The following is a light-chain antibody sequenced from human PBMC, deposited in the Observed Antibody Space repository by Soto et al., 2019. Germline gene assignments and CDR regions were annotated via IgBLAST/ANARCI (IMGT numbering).Light chain of an antibody. V-gene: IGLV4-69*01. CDR3: QTSDTGHVV. Sequence: QPVLTQTPSASASLGASVKLTCTLSSGHSSYAIAWHQQQPEKGPRYLMKLKSDGSHNKGDGIPDRFSGSSSGAERYLTISSLQSEDEADYYCQTSDTGHVVFGGGTKLTVL. J-gene: IGLJ2*01. CDR2: LKSDGSH. CDR1: SGHSSYA.